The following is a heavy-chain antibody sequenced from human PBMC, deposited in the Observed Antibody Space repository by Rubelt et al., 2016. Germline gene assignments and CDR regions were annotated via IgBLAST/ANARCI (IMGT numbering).Heavy chain of an antibody. D-gene: IGHD6-13*01. Sequence: SGSTNYNPSLKSRVTISVDTSKNQFSLKLSSVTAADTAVYYCATHPGYSSSQSYYYYGMDVWGQGTTVTVSS. V-gene: IGHV4-59*08. CDR3: ATHPGYSSSQSYYYYGMDV. J-gene: IGHJ6*02. CDR2: SGST.